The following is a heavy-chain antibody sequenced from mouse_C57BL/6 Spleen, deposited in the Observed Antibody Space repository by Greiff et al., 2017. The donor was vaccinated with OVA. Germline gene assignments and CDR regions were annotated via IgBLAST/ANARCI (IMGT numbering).Heavy chain of an antibody. CDR1: GYTFTSYW. V-gene: IGHV1-7*01. D-gene: IGHD3-2*02. J-gene: IGHJ4*01. Sequence: VQLQQSGAELAKPGASVKLSCKASGYTFTSYWMHWVKQRPGQGLEWIGYINPSSGYTKYNQKFKDKATLTADKSSSTAYMQRSRLNYEDSAVYYCARARQLRLPAMDYWGQGTSVTVSS. CDR2: INPSSGYT. CDR3: ARARQLRLPAMDY.